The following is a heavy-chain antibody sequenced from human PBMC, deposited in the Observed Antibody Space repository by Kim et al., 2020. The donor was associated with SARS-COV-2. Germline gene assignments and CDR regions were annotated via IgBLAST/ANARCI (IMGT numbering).Heavy chain of an antibody. V-gene: IGHV3-33*01. Sequence: AESVKGRFTISRDNSKNTLYLQMNSLRAEDTAVYYCARDLEYSSSSPVGYWGQGTLVTVSS. J-gene: IGHJ4*02. CDR3: ARDLEYSSSSPVGY. D-gene: IGHD6-6*01.